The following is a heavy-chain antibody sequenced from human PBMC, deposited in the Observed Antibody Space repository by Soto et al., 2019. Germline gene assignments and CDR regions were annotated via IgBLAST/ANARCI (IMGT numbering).Heavy chain of an antibody. V-gene: IGHV3-48*02. CDR1: GFTFCDYT. Sequence: EEQLVEAGGKVVQPGGSRGLSCVASGFTFCDYTMSRVRQAPWKGLEWVSYISTSSKYKYYADSVTGRLTISRDKVKNSLYLQMNSLGEEDRAVYYCARDRKLRGVCWFDPWGQGTRVTVSS. J-gene: IGHJ5*02. CDR2: ISTSSKYK. D-gene: IGHD3-10*01. CDR3: ARDRKLRGVCWFDP.